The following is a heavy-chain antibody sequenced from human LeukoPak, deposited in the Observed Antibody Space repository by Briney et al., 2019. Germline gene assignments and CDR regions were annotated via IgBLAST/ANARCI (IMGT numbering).Heavy chain of an antibody. V-gene: IGHV3-48*02. CDR1: GFTFSSYS. CDR2: ISSGSGTR. D-gene: IGHD6-19*01. CDR3: ARDMAVAGLFDY. J-gene: IGHJ4*02. Sequence: GGSLRLSCAASGFTFSSYSMNWVRQAPGKGLEWVSYISSGSGTRYYADSVKGRFTISRDNTKNSLYLQMNGLRDEDTAVYYCARDMAVAGLFDYWGQGALVTVSS.